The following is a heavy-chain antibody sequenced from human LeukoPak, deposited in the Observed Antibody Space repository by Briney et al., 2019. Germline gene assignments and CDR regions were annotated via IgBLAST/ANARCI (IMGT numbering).Heavy chain of an antibody. CDR1: GFSFNRYA. CDR3: ARLGSPFGWYGTIDY. D-gene: IGHD6-19*01. V-gene: IGHV3-66*01. Sequence: GGSLRLSCAASGFSFNRYAVAWVRQAPGKGLEWVSVIYSGGSTYYTDSVKGRFTISRDNSKSTLFLEMNNLRVEDTAVYYCARLGSPFGWYGTIDYWGQGTLVTVSS. CDR2: IYSGGST. J-gene: IGHJ4*02.